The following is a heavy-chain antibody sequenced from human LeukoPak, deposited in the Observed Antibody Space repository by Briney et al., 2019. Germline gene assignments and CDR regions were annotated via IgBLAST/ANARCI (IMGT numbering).Heavy chain of an antibody. J-gene: IGHJ6*02. V-gene: IGHV4-34*01. CDR1: GGSFSDYY. D-gene: IGHD2-15*01. CDR3: ARDPDYCSGGSCYSGSVYYYGMDV. CDR2: INHSGST. Sequence: SETLSLTCAVYGGSFSDYYWSWIRQPPGKGLEWIGEINHSGSTNYNPSLKSRVTISVDTSKSQFSLKLSSVTAADTAVYYCARDPDYCSGGSCYSGSVYYYGMDVWGQGTTVTVSS.